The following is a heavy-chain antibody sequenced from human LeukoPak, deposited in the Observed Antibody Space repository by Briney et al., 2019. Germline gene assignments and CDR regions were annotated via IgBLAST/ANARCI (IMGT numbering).Heavy chain of an antibody. Sequence: GGSLRLSCAASGYTFNTYDMHWVRQTTGQDLEWISSIDSSGGYTYYAGSVKGRFTISRENDKNSLYLHMNRQRVGDTAVYSCVRGGEIGLDYWGHGTLVTVSS. CDR1: GYTFNTYD. J-gene: IGHJ4*01. V-gene: IGHV3-13*01. CDR3: VRGGEIGLDY. CDR2: IDSSGGYT. D-gene: IGHD3-16*01.